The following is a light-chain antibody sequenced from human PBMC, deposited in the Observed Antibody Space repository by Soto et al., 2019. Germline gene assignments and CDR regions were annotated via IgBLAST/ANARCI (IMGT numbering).Light chain of an antibody. CDR2: GAS. CDR1: QTLRRTY. J-gene: IGKJ2*01. Sequence: EIVLMQSPGTLSLSPGERATLSCRASQTLRRTYIAWYQQKPGQAPRVLIYGASKRATGIPDRFSGSGSGTDFSLTISKLEPEDFAVYYCHQYDNAPQTYGQGTKVDIK. V-gene: IGKV3-20*01. CDR3: HQYDNAPQT.